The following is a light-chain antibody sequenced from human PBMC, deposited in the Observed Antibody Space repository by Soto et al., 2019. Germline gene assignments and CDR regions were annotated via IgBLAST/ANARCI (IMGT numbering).Light chain of an antibody. J-gene: IGKJ1*01. Sequence: IVLTQSPGTLSLSPGERATLSCRASQSVTNFLAWYQQKPGQSPSLLIYNASHRATGIPARFSGSGSETDFTLTISSLEPEDFAVYYCQQRYRWPETFGQGTKVEIK. CDR2: NAS. CDR1: QSVTNF. CDR3: QQRYRWPET. V-gene: IGKV3-11*01.